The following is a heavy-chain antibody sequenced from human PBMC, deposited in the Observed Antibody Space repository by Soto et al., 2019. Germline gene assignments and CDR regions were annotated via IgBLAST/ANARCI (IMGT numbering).Heavy chain of an antibody. CDR3: ASDLSGRADV. Sequence: GSLLLSCAASGFTFSSYWMHWVRQAPGKGLVWVSRMNEDGGTTDYADSVKGRFTISRDNAKNTLYLQMNSLRVEDTAVYYCASDLSGRADVWGQGTTVTVYS. V-gene: IGHV3-74*01. D-gene: IGHD3-10*01. CDR1: GFTFSSYW. CDR2: MNEDGGTT. J-gene: IGHJ6*02.